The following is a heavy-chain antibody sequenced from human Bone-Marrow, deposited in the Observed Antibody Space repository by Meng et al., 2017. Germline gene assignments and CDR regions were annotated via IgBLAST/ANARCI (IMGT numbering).Heavy chain of an antibody. CDR1: GVSISSYY. CDR2: IYYSGST. CDR3: ASSDDGDNPWAFDI. Sequence: ETLSLTCPVSGVSISSYYWSWIRQPPGKGLEWIGYIYYSGSTNYNPSLKSRVTISVDKSKNQFNLKLSSVTAADTAVYYCASSDDGDNPWAFDIWGQGTMVTVSS. V-gene: IGHV4-59*01. J-gene: IGHJ3*02. D-gene: IGHD4-17*01.